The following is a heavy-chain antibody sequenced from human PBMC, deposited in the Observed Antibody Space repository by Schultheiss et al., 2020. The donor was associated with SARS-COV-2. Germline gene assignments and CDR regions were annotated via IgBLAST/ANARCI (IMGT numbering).Heavy chain of an antibody. J-gene: IGHJ4*02. CDR2: INPNSGGT. CDR3: ATRHHSGWYPFDY. D-gene: IGHD6-19*01. V-gene: IGHV1-2*04. CDR1: GYTFTGYY. Sequence: ASVKVSCKASGYTFTGYYMHWVRQAPGQGLEWMGWINPNSGGTNYAQKFQGWVTMTRDTSISTAYMELSRLRSEDTAVYYCATRHHSGWYPFDYWGQGTLVTVSS.